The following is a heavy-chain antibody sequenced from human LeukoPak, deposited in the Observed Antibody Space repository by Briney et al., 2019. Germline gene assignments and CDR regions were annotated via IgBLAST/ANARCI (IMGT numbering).Heavy chain of an antibody. J-gene: IGHJ6*04. V-gene: IGHV3-20*04. CDR2: INWSGGST. Sequence: GGSLRLSCAASGFTFSNYWMHWVRQAPGKGLEWVSGINWSGGSTGYADSVKGRFTISRDNAKNSLYLQMNSLRAEDTAVYYCAELGITMIGGVWGKGTTVTISS. CDR3: AELGITMIGGV. D-gene: IGHD3-10*02. CDR1: GFTFSNYW.